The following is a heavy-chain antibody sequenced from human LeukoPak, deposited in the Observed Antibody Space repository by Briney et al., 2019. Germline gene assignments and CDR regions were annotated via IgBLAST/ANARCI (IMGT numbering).Heavy chain of an antibody. CDR2: ISSSSSYI. Sequence: GGSLRLSCAASGFTFSSYSMNWVRQAPGKGLEWVSSISSSSSYIYYADSVKGRFTISGDNAKNSLYLQMNSLRAEDTAVYYCARDPRYCSSTSCYTSRWFDPWGQGTLVTVSS. CDR3: ARDPRYCSSTSCYTSRWFDP. J-gene: IGHJ5*02. V-gene: IGHV3-21*01. D-gene: IGHD2-2*02. CDR1: GFTFSSYS.